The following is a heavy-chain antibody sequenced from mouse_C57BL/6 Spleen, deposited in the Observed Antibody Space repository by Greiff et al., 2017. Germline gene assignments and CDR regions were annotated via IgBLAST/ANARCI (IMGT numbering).Heavy chain of an antibody. Sequence: DVQLQESGPGLVKPSQSLSLTCSVTGYSITSGYYWNWIRQFPGNKLEWMGYISYDGSNNYNPSLKNRISITRDTSKNQFFLKLNSVTTEDTATYYCASYYDGYGFAYWGQGTLVTVSA. CDR3: ASYYDGYGFAY. J-gene: IGHJ3*01. D-gene: IGHD2-3*01. CDR1: GYSITSGYY. CDR2: ISYDGSN. V-gene: IGHV3-6*01.